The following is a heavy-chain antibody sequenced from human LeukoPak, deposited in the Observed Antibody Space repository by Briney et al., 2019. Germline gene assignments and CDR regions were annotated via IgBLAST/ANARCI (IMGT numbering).Heavy chain of an antibody. J-gene: IGHJ3*01. CDR2: IKQDGSEK. CDR3: ASSLGYCTNGVCYKYAFQV. Sequence: QAGGSLRLSCAASGFTFSSYEMNWVRQAPGKGLEWVANIKQDGSEKYYVDSVKGRFSISRDNAKNSVSLQMNSLRAEDTAVYYCASSLGYCTNGVCYKYAFQVWGQGTKVTVSS. CDR1: GFTFSSYE. D-gene: IGHD2-8*01. V-gene: IGHV3-7*01.